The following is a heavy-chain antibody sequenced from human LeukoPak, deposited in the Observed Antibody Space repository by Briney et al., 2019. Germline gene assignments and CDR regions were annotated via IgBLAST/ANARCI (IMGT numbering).Heavy chain of an antibody. V-gene: IGHV2-70*04. J-gene: IGHJ4*02. CDR2: IDWDDDK. D-gene: IGHD2-15*01. CDR3: ARMTSNGGSCCEFDY. CDR1: GFSLSTSTMR. Sequence: QTLTLTCTFSGFSLSTSTMRVSWIRQPPGKSLEWLARIDWDDDKFYNTSLETRLTISKDTSKNQVVLTMTNMDPVDTATYYCARMTSNGGSCCEFDYWGQGILVTVSS.